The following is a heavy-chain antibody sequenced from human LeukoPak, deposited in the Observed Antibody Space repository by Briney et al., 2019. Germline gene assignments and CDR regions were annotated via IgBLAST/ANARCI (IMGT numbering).Heavy chain of an antibody. CDR1: GFTFSSYA. CDR3: XXXXXXAAAGRPYYYYYGMDV. V-gene: IGHV3-30-3*01. J-gene: IGHJ6*02. CDR2: ISYDGSNK. D-gene: IGHD6-13*01. Sequence: QTGGSLRLSCAASGFTFSSYAMHWVRQAPGKGLEWVAVISYDGSNKYYADSVKGRFTISRDNSKNTLYLQMNSLRAEDTAVYYXXXXXXXAAAGRPYYYYYGMDVWGQGTTVTVSS.